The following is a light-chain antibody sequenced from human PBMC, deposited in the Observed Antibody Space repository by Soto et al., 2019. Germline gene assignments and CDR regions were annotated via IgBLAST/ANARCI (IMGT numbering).Light chain of an antibody. CDR3: QQYKSYSPIT. J-gene: IGKJ5*01. Sequence: DIQLTQSPSFLSASVGDRVTITCRASQGTSNYLAWYQQKPGKSPNLLIHTASSLQTRVPSRFSGSGSGTEFTLTISSLQPDDFATYYCQQYKSYSPITFGQGTRLEIK. V-gene: IGKV1-9*01. CDR2: TAS. CDR1: QGTSNY.